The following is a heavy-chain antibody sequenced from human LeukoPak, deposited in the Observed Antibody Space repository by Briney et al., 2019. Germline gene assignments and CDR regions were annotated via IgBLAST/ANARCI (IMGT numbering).Heavy chain of an antibody. D-gene: IGHD4-17*01. CDR2: ISSSSSYI. Sequence: GGSLRLSCAASGFTFSSYSMNWVRQAPGKGLEWVSSISSSSSYIYYADSVKGRFTISRDNAKNSLYLQMNSLRAEDTAVYYCARDLMTTVTTVDYWGQETLVTVSS. CDR3: ARDLMTTVTTVDY. V-gene: IGHV3-21*01. J-gene: IGHJ4*02. CDR1: GFTFSSYS.